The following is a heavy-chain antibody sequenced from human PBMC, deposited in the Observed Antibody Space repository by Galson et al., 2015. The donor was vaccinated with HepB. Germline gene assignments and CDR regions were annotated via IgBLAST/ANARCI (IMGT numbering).Heavy chain of an antibody. Sequence: SLRLSCAASGFTFSSYSMNWVRQAPGKGLEWVSYISSSSSTIYYADSVKGRFTISRDNAKNSLYLRMNSLRDEDTAVYYCARDSYYYDSSGYYRFDYWGQGTLVTVSS. J-gene: IGHJ4*02. CDR2: ISSSSSTI. CDR1: GFTFSSYS. CDR3: ARDSYYYDSSGYYRFDY. V-gene: IGHV3-48*02. D-gene: IGHD3-22*01.